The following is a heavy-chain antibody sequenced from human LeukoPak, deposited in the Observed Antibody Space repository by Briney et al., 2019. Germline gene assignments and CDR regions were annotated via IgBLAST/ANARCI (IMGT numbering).Heavy chain of an antibody. Sequence: GASVKVSCKASGYTFTDYYMHWVRQAPGQGLEWMGWINPNSGGTNYAQKFQGRVTMTRDTSISTAYMELSRLKSDDTAVYYCARVHFYASSGYSLINPWGQGTLVTVSS. J-gene: IGHJ4*02. D-gene: IGHD3-22*01. CDR1: GYTFTDYY. CDR2: INPNSGGT. CDR3: ARVHFYASSGYSLINP. V-gene: IGHV1-2*02.